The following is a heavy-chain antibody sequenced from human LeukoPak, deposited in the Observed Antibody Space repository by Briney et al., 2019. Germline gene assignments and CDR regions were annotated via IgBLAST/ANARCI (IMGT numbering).Heavy chain of an antibody. V-gene: IGHV4-4*07. CDR2: AHTNGDI. Sequence: PSETLSLTCIVSGVSISTYYWTWIRQPAGKGLEWIGRAHTNGDINYNPSLKSRVTMSVDTSKSQFSLNLSSVTAADTAVYYCARQGSGGRAFDIWGQGTMVTVSS. CDR3: ARQGSGGRAFDI. CDR1: GVSISTYY. D-gene: IGHD1-26*01. J-gene: IGHJ3*02.